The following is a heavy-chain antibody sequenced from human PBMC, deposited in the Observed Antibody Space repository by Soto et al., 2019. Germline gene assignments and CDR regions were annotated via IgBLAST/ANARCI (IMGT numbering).Heavy chain of an antibody. V-gene: IGHV1-3*01. CDR1: GYTFTSYA. CDR3: ARASPPRGYYGSGSYYNGRGPRASDLDY. Sequence: ASVKVSCKASGYTFTSYAMHWVRQAPGQRLEWMGWINAGNGNTKYSQKFQGRVTITRDTSASTAYMELSSLRSEDTAVYYCARASPPRGYYGSGSYYNGRGPRASDLDYWGQGTLVTVSS. D-gene: IGHD3-10*01. J-gene: IGHJ4*02. CDR2: INAGNGNT.